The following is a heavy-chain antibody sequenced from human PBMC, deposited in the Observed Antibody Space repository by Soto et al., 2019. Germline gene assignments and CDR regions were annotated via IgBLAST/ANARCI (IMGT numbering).Heavy chain of an antibody. D-gene: IGHD3-10*01. CDR1: GYTFTSYG. V-gene: IGHV1-18*04. CDR3: ARDLERFGERWFDP. Sequence: ASVKVSCKASGYTFTSYGISWVRQAPGQGLEWMGWISAYNGNTNYAQKLQGRVTMTTDTSTSTAYMELRGLRSDDTAVYYCARDLERFGERWFDPWGQGTLVTVSS. CDR2: ISAYNGNT. J-gene: IGHJ5*02.